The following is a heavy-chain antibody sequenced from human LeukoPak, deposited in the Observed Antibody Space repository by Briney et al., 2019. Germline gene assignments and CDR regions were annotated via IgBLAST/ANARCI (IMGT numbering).Heavy chain of an antibody. Sequence: GRSLRLSCAASGFTLSSDAKSWVSQAPGKGREWVSAISGSGGGTYYADSVKGRFTISRDNSKNTLYLQMNSLRAEDTAVYYCAKEPDTMVRGVPDYWGQGTLVTVSS. CDR1: GFTLSSDA. D-gene: IGHD3-10*01. CDR2: ISGSGGGT. V-gene: IGHV3-23*01. CDR3: AKEPDTMVRGVPDY. J-gene: IGHJ4*02.